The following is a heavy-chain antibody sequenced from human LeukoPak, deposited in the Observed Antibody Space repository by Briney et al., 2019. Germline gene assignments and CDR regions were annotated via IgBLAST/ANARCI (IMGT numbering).Heavy chain of an antibody. J-gene: IGHJ4*02. D-gene: IGHD2-21*02. V-gene: IGHV3-9*03. Sequence: GGSLRLSCAASGFTFDDYAMHWVRQAPGKGLEWVSGISWNSGSIAYADSVKGRFTISRDNAKNSLYLQMNSLRAEDMASYYCAKGSNVVVTGTPDSWGQGTLVTVSS. CDR3: AKGSNVVVTGTPDS. CDR1: GFTFDDYA. CDR2: ISWNSGSI.